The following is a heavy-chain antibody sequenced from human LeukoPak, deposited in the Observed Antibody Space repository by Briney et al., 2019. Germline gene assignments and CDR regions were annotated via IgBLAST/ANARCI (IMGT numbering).Heavy chain of an antibody. CDR3: ARTTLYNANDIKSSDI. CDR2: IRNRANLYTT. CDR1: GFTFSNYD. D-gene: IGHD1-20*01. Sequence: GGSLRLSCAASGFTFSNYDMSWVRQAPGKGLEWIGRIRNRANLYTTEYAAFVKGRFTISRDDSKRSLYLHMSDLKADDTALYYCARTTLYNANDIKSSDIWGQGTVVTVSS. V-gene: IGHV3-72*01. J-gene: IGHJ3*02.